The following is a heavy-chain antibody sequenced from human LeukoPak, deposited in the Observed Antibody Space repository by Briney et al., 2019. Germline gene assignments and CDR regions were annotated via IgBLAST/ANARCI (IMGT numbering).Heavy chain of an antibody. CDR3: ARGGEEDNWFDP. CDR1: GGSFSGYY. CDR2: INHSGST. V-gene: IGHV4-34*01. J-gene: IGHJ5*02. Sequence: SETLSLTCAVYGGSFSGYYWSWIRQPPGKGLEWIGEINHSGSTNYNPSLKSRVTISVDTSRNQFSLKLSSVTAADTAVYYCARGGEEDNWFDPWGQGTLVTVSS.